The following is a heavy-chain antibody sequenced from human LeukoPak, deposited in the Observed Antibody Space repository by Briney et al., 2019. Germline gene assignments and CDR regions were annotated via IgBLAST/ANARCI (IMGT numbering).Heavy chain of an antibody. J-gene: IGHJ5*02. CDR2: ISYDGSNK. CDR1: GFTFSSYA. Sequence: GRSLRLSCAASGFTFSSYAMHWVRQAPGKGLEWVAVISYDGSNKYYADSVKGRFTISRDNSKNTLYLQMNSLRAEDTAVYYCARSGLWFGELLGGWFDPWGQGPLVTVSS. D-gene: IGHD3-10*01. V-gene: IGHV3-30*04. CDR3: ARSGLWFGELLGGWFDP.